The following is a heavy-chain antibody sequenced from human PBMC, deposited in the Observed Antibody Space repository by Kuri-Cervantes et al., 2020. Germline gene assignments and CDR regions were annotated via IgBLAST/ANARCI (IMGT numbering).Heavy chain of an antibody. V-gene: IGHV1-8*01. CDR1: GYTFTSYD. J-gene: IGHJ6*03. CDR2: MKPTSASS. D-gene: IGHD5-12*01. CDR3: ARGAYDPTYYYYMDV. Sequence: ASVKVSCKASGYTFTSYDIIWVRQATGQGLEWMGWMKPTSASSGYAQKLQGRVTMTRNTSISTAYMELSSLRSEDTAVYYCARGAYDPTYYYYMDVWGKGTTVTVSS.